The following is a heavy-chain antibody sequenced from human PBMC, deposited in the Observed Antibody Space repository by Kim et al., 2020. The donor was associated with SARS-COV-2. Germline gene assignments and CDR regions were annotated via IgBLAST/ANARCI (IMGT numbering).Heavy chain of an antibody. Sequence: NYAQKFQGRVTITADKSTSTAYMELSSLRSEDTAVYYCASLSGSPGGIDYWGQGTLVTVSS. J-gene: IGHJ4*02. V-gene: IGHV1-69*02. CDR3: ASLSGSPGGIDY. D-gene: IGHD1-26*01.